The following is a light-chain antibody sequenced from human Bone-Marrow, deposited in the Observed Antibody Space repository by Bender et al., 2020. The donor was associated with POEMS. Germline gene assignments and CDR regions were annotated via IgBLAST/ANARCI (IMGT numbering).Light chain of an antibody. J-gene: IGLJ2*01. CDR1: SSEVGGFHL. V-gene: IGLV2-14*02. CDR2: EGS. CDR3: TSYTKIFSLVL. Sequence: QSALTQPASVSWSPGQSITISCTGTSSEVGGFHLISWYQHHPGKAPKLVIYEGSKRPSGVSNHFSGSKSGDTASLTISGLQAEDEADYYCTSYTKIFSLVLLGGGTKLTVL.